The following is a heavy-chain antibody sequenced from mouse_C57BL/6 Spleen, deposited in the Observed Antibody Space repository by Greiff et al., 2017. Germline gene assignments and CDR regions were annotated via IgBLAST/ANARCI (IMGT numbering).Heavy chain of an antibody. J-gene: IGHJ2*01. V-gene: IGHV5-16*01. D-gene: IGHD1-1*01. CDR2: INYDGSST. CDR3: AREYYYGSSYFDY. CDR1: GFTFSDYY. Sequence: EVMLVESEGGLVQPGSSMKLSCTASGFTFSDYYMAWVRQVPEKGLEWVANINYDGSSTYYLDSLKSRFIISRDNAKNILYLQMSSLKSEDTATYYCAREYYYGSSYFDYWGQGTTLTVSS.